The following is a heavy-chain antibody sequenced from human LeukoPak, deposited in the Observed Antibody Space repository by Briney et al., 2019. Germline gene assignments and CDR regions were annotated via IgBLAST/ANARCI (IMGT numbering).Heavy chain of an antibody. CDR2: IYYSGST. J-gene: IGHJ4*02. Sequence: SETLSLTCTVSGGSISSSSYYWSWIRQPPGKGLEWIGYIYYSGSTNYNPSLKSRVTISVDTSKNQFSLKLSSVTAADTAVYYCARETEMATIDYWGQGTLVTVSS. CDR1: GGSISSSSYY. CDR3: ARETEMATIDY. V-gene: IGHV4-61*01. D-gene: IGHD5-24*01.